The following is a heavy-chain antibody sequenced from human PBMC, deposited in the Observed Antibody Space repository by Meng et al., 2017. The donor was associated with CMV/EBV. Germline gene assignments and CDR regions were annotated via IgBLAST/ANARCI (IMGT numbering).Heavy chain of an antibody. CDR1: GFTFSSYS. CDR2: ISSSSSYI. CDR3: ARDRNIVVVPAAMGY. Sequence: GGSLRLSCAASGFTFSSYSMNWVRQAPGKGLEWVSSISSSSSYIYYADSVKGRFTISRDNAKSSLYLQMNSLRAEDTAVYYCARDRNIVVVPAAMGYWGQGTLVTVSS. D-gene: IGHD2-2*01. J-gene: IGHJ4*02. V-gene: IGHV3-21*01.